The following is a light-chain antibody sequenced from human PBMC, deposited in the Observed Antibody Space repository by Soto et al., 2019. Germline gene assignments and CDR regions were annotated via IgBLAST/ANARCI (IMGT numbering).Light chain of an antibody. CDR3: QQYNSYQYT. J-gene: IGKJ2*01. V-gene: IGKV1-5*01. CDR1: QSISSW. Sequence: DIQMTQSPSTLSASVGDRVTITCRASQSISSWLAWYQQKPGKAPKLLIYDASSLESGVPSRFSDSGSGTEFTLTISSLRPDDFATYYCQQYNSYQYTFGQGTK. CDR2: DAS.